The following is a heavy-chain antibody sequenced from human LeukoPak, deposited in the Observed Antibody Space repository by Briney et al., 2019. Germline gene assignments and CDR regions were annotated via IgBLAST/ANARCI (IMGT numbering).Heavy chain of an antibody. CDR2: IWYDGNKK. Sequence: GGSLRLSCAPSGFPFSSYGMHWVRQAPGKGVEWVAVIWYDGNKKYYADSVKGRFTISRDNSKNTLYLQMNSLRADDTAVYYCARDPGSSSGWGYFFDYWRQGTLVTVSS. CDR3: ARDPGSSSGWGYFFDY. CDR1: GFPFSSYG. D-gene: IGHD6-19*01. J-gene: IGHJ4*02. V-gene: IGHV3-33*01.